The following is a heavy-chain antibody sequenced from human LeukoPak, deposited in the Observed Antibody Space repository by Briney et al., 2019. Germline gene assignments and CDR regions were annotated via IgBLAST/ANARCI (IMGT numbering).Heavy chain of an antibody. Sequence: GGSLRLFCAASGFTFSSYSMNWVRQAPGKGLEWVSSISSSSSYIYYADSVKGRFTISRDNAKNSLYLQMNSLRAEDTAVYYCARTYDFWSGTTDYWGQGTPVTVSS. CDR1: GFTFSSYS. CDR2: ISSSSSYI. J-gene: IGHJ4*02. D-gene: IGHD3-3*01. CDR3: ARTYDFWSGTTDY. V-gene: IGHV3-21*01.